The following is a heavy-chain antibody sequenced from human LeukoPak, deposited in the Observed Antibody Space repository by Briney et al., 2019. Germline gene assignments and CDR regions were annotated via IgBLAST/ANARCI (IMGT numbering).Heavy chain of an antibody. CDR1: GGSFSGYY. CDR3: ARAPLRYSGYEKNYYYMDV. Sequence: PSETLSLTCAVYGGSFSGYYWSWIRQPPGKGLEWIWEINHSGSTNYNPSLKSRVTISVDTSKNQFSLKLSSVTAADTAVYYCARAPLRYSGYEKNYYYMDVWGKGTTVTVSS. D-gene: IGHD5-12*01. J-gene: IGHJ6*03. CDR2: INHSGST. V-gene: IGHV4-34*01.